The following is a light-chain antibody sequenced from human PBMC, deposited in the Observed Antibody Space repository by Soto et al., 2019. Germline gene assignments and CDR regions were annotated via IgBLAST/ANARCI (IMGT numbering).Light chain of an antibody. CDR3: QQYGSSPWT. J-gene: IGKJ1*01. CDR2: GAY. Sequence: EIVLTQSPGTLSLSPGERATLSCRASQSVSSSYLAWYQQKPGQAPRLLIYGAYSRATGIPARFSGSGSGTDLTLTISRLEPEDFAVYYCQQYGSSPWTFGQGTKVEIK. V-gene: IGKV3-20*01. CDR1: QSVSSSY.